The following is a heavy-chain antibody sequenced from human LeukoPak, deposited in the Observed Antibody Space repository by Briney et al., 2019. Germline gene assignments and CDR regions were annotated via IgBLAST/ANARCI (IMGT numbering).Heavy chain of an antibody. Sequence: PSETLSLTCTVSGGSISSSGYYWGWIRQPPGKGLEWIGSIYYSGSTYYNPSLKSRVTISFDMAKNQFSLKLSSVTAADTAIYYCARESLSDYFPHNWFDPWGQGTLVTVSS. J-gene: IGHJ5*02. V-gene: IGHV4-39*07. D-gene: IGHD3-9*01. CDR2: IYYSGST. CDR3: ARESLSDYFPHNWFDP. CDR1: GGSISSSGYY.